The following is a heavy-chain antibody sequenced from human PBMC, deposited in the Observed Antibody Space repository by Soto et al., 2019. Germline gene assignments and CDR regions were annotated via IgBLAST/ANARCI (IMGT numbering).Heavy chain of an antibody. CDR3: AHKGYGDYPLDC. J-gene: IGHJ4*02. CDR1: VVSLTTSGVG. CDR2: IYWDDSY. V-gene: IGHV2-5*02. Sequence: YGRTLVNGTETLRVSFTFSVVSLTTSGVGVGWIRQPPGKALEWLAVIYWDDSYHYSPSLRSRLTITKDTSKNQVVLTMTNMDPVDTATYYCAHKGYGDYPLDCWGQGTLVTVSS. D-gene: IGHD4-17*01.